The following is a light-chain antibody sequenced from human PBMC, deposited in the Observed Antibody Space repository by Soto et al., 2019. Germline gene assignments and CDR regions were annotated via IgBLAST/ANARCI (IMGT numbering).Light chain of an antibody. V-gene: IGKV1-27*01. CDR3: QKYDSAPT. CDR2: SAS. Sequence: DIQMTPSPSSLFSAVGDRVTIPFRPSRGIGNALAWYQQKPGTVPKLLIHSASTLQSGVPSRFSGSGSGTDFTLTISSLQPEDVASYYCQKYDSAPTFGPGTKVDIK. CDR1: RGIGNA. J-gene: IGKJ1*01.